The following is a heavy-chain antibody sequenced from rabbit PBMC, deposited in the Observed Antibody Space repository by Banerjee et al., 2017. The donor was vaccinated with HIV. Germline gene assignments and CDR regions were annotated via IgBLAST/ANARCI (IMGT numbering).Heavy chain of an antibody. D-gene: IGHD6-1*01. CDR1: GIDFSRYDY. CDR2: IDSGDGST. CDR3: ASGGYSYGDYGYGL. V-gene: IGHV1S45*01. J-gene: IGHJ4*01. Sequence: QEQLEESGGDLVKPEGSLTLTCTASGIDFSRYDYMCWVRQAPGKGLEWIACIDSGDGSTYYASWVKGRFTISKTSSTTVTLQMTSLTAADTATYFCASGGYSYGDYGYGLWGQGTLVTVS.